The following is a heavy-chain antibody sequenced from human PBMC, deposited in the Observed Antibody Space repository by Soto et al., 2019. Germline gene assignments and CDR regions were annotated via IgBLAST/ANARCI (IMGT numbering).Heavy chain of an antibody. D-gene: IGHD3-10*01. CDR1: GGTFSSYA. Sequence: RASVKVSCKASGGTFSSYAISWVRQAPGQGLEWMGGIVPIFGTANYAQKFQGRVTITADKSTSTAYMELSSLRSEDTAVYYCARDLGGPNYYGSGSYFYYYGMDVWGQGTTVTVSS. J-gene: IGHJ6*02. CDR3: ARDLGGPNYYGSGSYFYYYGMDV. CDR2: IVPIFGTA. V-gene: IGHV1-69*06.